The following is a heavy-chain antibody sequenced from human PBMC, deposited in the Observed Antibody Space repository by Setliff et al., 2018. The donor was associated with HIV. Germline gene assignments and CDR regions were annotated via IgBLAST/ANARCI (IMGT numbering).Heavy chain of an antibody. D-gene: IGHD3-10*01. J-gene: IGHJ6*03. Sequence: GASVKVSCKASGYTLTSYEINWVRQATGQGLEWMGWMNPNSGDTGYAQKFQGRVTMTMNTSISTAFMELSSLRSEDTAVYYCARGRSLVRGSGSPEYYYMDVWGKGTTVTVSS. CDR3: ARGRSLVRGSGSPEYYYMDV. CDR1: GYTLTSYE. CDR2: MNPNSGDT. V-gene: IGHV1-8*02.